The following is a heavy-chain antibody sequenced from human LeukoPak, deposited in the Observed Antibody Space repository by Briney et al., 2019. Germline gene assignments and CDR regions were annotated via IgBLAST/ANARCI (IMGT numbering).Heavy chain of an antibody. CDR3: ARGGLDAYDY. CDR1: GFSFRNYG. CDR2: ISITSNTI. D-gene: IGHD5-24*01. Sequence: GGSLRLSCAASGFSFRNYGMNWVRQAPGKGLDWVSYISITSNTIHYADSVKGRFTISRDNAKNSLYLQMTSLRADDTAIYYCARGGLDAYDYWGQGTLVTVSS. J-gene: IGHJ4*02. V-gene: IGHV3-48*03.